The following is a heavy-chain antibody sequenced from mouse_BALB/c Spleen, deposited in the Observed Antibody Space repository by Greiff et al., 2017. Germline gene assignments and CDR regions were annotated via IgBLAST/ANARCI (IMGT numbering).Heavy chain of an antibody. CDR3: AREDDYDLWFAY. CDR2: INPSSGYT. V-gene: IGHV1-4*02. CDR1: GYTFTSYT. Sequence: VQLQQSAAELARPGASVKMSCKASGYTFTSYTMHWVKQRPGQGLEWIGYINPSSGYTEYNQKFKDKTTLTADKSSSTAYMQLSSLTSEDSAVYYCAREDDYDLWFAYWGQGTLVTVSA. J-gene: IGHJ3*01. D-gene: IGHD2-4*01.